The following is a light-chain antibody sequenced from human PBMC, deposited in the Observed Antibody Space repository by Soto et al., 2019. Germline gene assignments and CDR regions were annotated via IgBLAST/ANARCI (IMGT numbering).Light chain of an antibody. CDR2: DAS. V-gene: IGKV3-11*01. Sequence: EIVLTQSPATLSLSPGERATLSCRASQSVNSYLAWYQQKPGQAPRLLIYDASNRATGIPARFSGSGSGTDFTLTISRLEPEDFAVYYCQQRSNWPTFGGGTKVEIK. CDR3: QQRSNWPT. J-gene: IGKJ4*01. CDR1: QSVNSY.